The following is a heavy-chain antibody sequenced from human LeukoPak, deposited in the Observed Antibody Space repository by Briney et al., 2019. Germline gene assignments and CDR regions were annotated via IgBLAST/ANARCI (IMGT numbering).Heavy chain of an antibody. D-gene: IGHD3-22*01. CDR3: AKFYFDSSGYYDVFDI. CDR2: FHDGGST. V-gene: IGHV4-61*01. J-gene: IGHJ3*02. Sequence: SETLSLTCTVSGGSISSGSYYWSWIRQPPGKGLEWIGFFHDGGSTVYNPSFKSRVTISVDTSKNQVYLKLTSVTAADTAVYFCAKFYFDSSGYYDVFDIWGQGTMVTASS. CDR1: GGSISSGSYY.